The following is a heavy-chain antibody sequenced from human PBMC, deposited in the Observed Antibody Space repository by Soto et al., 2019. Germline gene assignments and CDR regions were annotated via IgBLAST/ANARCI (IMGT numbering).Heavy chain of an antibody. CDR3: ARGRGSTGYLGREHYFDY. J-gene: IGHJ4*02. Sequence: VQVVESGGGLVQPGGSLRLSCAASGFSVTNNYMNWVRQAPGKGLEWVSIIDIGGNTYYADSVQDRFTISRDNSRSTLYLHMDSLRAEDTAVYYCARGRGSTGYLGREHYFDYWGQGTLVTVSP. CDR2: IDIGGNT. D-gene: IGHD2-2*01. V-gene: IGHV3-66*01. CDR1: GFSVTNNY.